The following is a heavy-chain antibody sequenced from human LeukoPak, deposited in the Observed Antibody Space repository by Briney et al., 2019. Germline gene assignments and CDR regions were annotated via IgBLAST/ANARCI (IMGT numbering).Heavy chain of an antibody. Sequence: SETLSLTCTVSGGSISSSSYYWGWIRQPPGKGLEGIGSIYYSGSTYYNPSLKSRVTISAYTSQHPFTLKLSSVPAADPAVYTCSRQGAFNYGSQGTLVTVSS. CDR2: IYYSGST. J-gene: IGHJ4*02. V-gene: IGHV4-39*01. CDR1: GGSISSSSYY. CDR3: SRQGAFNY. D-gene: IGHD3-16*01.